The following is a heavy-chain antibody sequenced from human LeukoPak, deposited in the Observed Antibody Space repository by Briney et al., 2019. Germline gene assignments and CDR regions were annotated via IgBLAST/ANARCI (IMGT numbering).Heavy chain of an antibody. D-gene: IGHD6-13*01. CDR3: ARGNRLYTNSWSSLAFDI. CDR1: GYTFTSYD. Sequence: ASVKVSCKASGYTFTSYDINWVRQAAGQGREWMGWMNPISGYTGYTQNFQGRVTMTGDTSISTAYMELSSLKSEDAAVYYCARGNRLYTNSWSSLAFDIWGQGTMVTVSS. V-gene: IGHV1-8*01. J-gene: IGHJ3*02. CDR2: MNPISGYT.